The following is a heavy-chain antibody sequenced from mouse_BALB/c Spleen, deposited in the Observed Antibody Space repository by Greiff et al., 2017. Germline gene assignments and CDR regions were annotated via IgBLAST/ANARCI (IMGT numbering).Heavy chain of an antibody. CDR1: GFTFSSYG. CDR2: ISSGGSYT. Sequence: EVQLVESGGGLVQPGGSLKLSCAASGFTFSSYGMSWVRQTPDKRLEWVATISSGGSYTYYPDSVKGRFTISRDNAKNTLYLQMSSLKSEDTAMYYCARHVRYDGPPFDYWGQGTTLTVSS. CDR3: ARHVRYDGPPFDY. J-gene: IGHJ2*01. D-gene: IGHD2-14*01. V-gene: IGHV5-6*01.